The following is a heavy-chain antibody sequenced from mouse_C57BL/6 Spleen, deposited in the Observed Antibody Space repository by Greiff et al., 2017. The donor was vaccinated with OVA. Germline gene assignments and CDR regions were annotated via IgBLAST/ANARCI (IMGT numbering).Heavy chain of an antibody. Sequence: SGAELVRPGASVKLSCTASGFNIKDDYMHWVKQRPEQGLEWIGWIDPENGDTEYASKFQGKATITADTSSNTAYLQLSSLTSEDTAVYYCTTSITTVVATPAYWGQGTLVTVSA. CDR2: IDPENGDT. V-gene: IGHV14-4*01. CDR1: GFNIKDDY. D-gene: IGHD1-1*01. CDR3: TTSITTVVATPAY. J-gene: IGHJ3*01.